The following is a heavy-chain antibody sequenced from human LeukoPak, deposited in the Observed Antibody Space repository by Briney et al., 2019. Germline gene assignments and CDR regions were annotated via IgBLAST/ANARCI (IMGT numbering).Heavy chain of an antibody. CDR2: IYYSGST. CDR1: GGSISSYY. CDR3: ASVYYYGSGSYFDY. J-gene: IGHJ4*02. D-gene: IGHD3-10*01. V-gene: IGHV4-59*01. Sequence: PSETLSLTCTVSGGSISSYYWSWIRQPPGKGLEWIGYIYYSGSTNYNPSLKSRVTISVDTSKNQFSLKLSSVTAAGTAVYYCASVYYYGSGSYFDYWGQGTLVTVSS.